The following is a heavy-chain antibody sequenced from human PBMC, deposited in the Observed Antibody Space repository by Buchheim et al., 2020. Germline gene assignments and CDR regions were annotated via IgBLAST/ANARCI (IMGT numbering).Heavy chain of an antibody. V-gene: IGHV4-59*01. CDR2: IYYSGST. CDR3: ARGFERGLVRGALDI. D-gene: IGHD6-19*01. Sequence: QVQLVESGPGLVKPSETLSLTCTVSDGSIRGYSWSWIRQPPGRGLEWIGYIYYSGSTNYNPSLNSRVTKSVDTSKNQVSLKLSSVTAADTAVYYCARGFERGLVRGALDIWGQGT. CDR1: DGSIRGYS. J-gene: IGHJ3*02.